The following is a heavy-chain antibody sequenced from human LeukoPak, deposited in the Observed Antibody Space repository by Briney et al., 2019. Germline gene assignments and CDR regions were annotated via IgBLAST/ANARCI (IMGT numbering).Heavy chain of an antibody. Sequence: ASVKVSCKASGYTFTSYYMHWVRQAPGQGLEWMGIINPSGGSTSYAQKFQGRVTMTRDTSTSTVYMELSSLRSEDTAVYYCASLTSGYHDAFDIWGQGTMVTVSS. CDR3: ASLTSGYHDAFDI. CDR1: GYTFTSYY. CDR2: INPSGGST. V-gene: IGHV1-46*01. J-gene: IGHJ3*02. D-gene: IGHD3-22*01.